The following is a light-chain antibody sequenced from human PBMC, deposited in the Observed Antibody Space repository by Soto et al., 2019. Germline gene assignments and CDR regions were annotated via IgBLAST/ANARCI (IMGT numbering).Light chain of an antibody. CDR1: SSNIGADYD. V-gene: IGLV1-40*01. CDR3: QSYDSSLSAVV. CDR2: GNS. J-gene: IGLJ3*02. Sequence: QSVLTQPPSVSGAPGQRVTIYCTGSSSNIGADYDVHWYQQLPGTAPKLLIYGNSNRPSGVPDRFSGSKSGTSASLAITGLQDEDEADYYCQSYDSSLSAVVFGGGTKLTVL.